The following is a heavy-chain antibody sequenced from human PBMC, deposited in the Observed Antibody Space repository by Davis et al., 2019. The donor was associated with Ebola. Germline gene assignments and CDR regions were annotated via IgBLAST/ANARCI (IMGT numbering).Heavy chain of an antibody. CDR1: GFSFSDYG. Sequence: PGGSLRLSCAASGFSFSDYGMHWVRQAPGKGLEWVAVIAYDGGNKYYADSVKGRFTISRDNSKNTLYLQMSSLRPEDTAVYYCAKDWVRDYVDYWGQGTLVTVSS. CDR2: IAYDGGNK. CDR3: AKDWVRDYVDY. J-gene: IGHJ4*02. D-gene: IGHD3-10*01. V-gene: IGHV3-30*18.